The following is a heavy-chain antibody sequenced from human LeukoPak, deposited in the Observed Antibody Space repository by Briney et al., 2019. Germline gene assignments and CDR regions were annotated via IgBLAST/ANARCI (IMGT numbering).Heavy chain of an antibody. CDR3: ARDLGLTIFGVVIKSHYYHGMDV. Sequence: GGSLRLSCAASGFTFSSYSMNWVRQAPGKGLEWVSSISSSSSYIYYADSVKGRFTISRDNAENSLYLQMNSLRAEDTAGYYCARDLGLTIFGVVIKSHYYHGMDVWGQGTTVTVSS. CDR2: ISSSSSYI. D-gene: IGHD3-3*01. J-gene: IGHJ6*02. V-gene: IGHV3-21*01. CDR1: GFTFSSYS.